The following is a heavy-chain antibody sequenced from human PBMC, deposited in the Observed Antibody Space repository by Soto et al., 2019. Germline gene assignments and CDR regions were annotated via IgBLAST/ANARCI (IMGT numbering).Heavy chain of an antibody. D-gene: IGHD2-21*01. Sequence: GGSLRISCAASGFTFSSYAMSWVRQAPGKGLEWVSAISGSGGSTYYADSVKGRFTISRDNSKNTLYLQMNSLRAEDTAVYYCAKDSDPGFDYSHYYSYMDVWGKGTTVTVSS. J-gene: IGHJ6*03. CDR1: GFTFSSYA. CDR2: ISGSGGST. V-gene: IGHV3-23*01. CDR3: AKDSDPGFDYSHYYSYMDV.